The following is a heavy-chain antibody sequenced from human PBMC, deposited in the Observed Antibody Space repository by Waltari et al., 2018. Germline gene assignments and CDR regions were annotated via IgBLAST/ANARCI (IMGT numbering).Heavy chain of an antibody. D-gene: IGHD6-19*01. V-gene: IGHV4-39*07. CDR1: GGSISSSSYS. Sequence: QLQLQESGPGLVKPSETLSLTCTVSGGSISSSSYSWGWIRQPPGKGLEWIGSIYYSGSTYYNPSLKSRVTISVDTSKNQFSLKLSSVTAADTAVYYCARDPYSSGWYFSYYFDYWGQGTLVTVSS. J-gene: IGHJ4*02. CDR3: ARDPYSSGWYFSYYFDY. CDR2: IYYSGST.